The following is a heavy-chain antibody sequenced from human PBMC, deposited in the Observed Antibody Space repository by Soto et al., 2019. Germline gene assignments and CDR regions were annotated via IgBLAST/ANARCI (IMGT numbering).Heavy chain of an antibody. CDR1: GLTFSSYA. CDR3: AKIPYYYYYYMDV. J-gene: IGHJ6*03. V-gene: IGHV3-23*01. CDR2: ISGSGGST. Sequence: GGSLRLSCAASGLTFSSYAMSWVRQAPGKGLEWVSAISGSGGSTYYADSVKGRFTISRDNSKNTLYLQMNSLRAEDTAVYYCAKIPYYYYYYMDVWGKGTTVTVSS.